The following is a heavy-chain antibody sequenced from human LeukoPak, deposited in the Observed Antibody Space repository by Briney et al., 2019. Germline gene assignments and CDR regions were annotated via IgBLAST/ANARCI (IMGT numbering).Heavy chain of an antibody. CDR3: AAARIVGATEGVFDY. Sequence: SVKVSCKASGFTFTSSAMQWVRQARGQRLEWIEWIVVGSGNTNYAQKFQERVTITRDMSTSTAYMELSSLRSEDTAVYYCAAARIVGATEGVFDYWGQGTLVTVSS. CDR1: GFTFTSSA. CDR2: IVVGSGNT. V-gene: IGHV1-58*02. J-gene: IGHJ4*02. D-gene: IGHD1-26*01.